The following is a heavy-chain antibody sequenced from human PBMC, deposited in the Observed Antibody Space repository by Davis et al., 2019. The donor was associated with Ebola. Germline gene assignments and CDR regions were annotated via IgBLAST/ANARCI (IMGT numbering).Heavy chain of an antibody. Sequence: AASVKVSCKASGYTFTGYYLHWVRRAPGQGLEWMGRINPNSGDTNYGQKFQGRVIVTRDTSINTAYMELSRLRSDDTAVYYCARPRGAYYYYYGLDVWGKGTTVTVSS. CDR3: ARPRGAYYYYYGLDV. J-gene: IGHJ6*04. CDR1: GYTFTGYY. V-gene: IGHV1-2*06. CDR2: INPNSGDT.